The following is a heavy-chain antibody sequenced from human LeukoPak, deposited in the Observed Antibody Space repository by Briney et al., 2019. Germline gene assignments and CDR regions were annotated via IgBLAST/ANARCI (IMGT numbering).Heavy chain of an antibody. D-gene: IGHD6-19*01. CDR3: ARSSSRKEQWLGRVAFDI. V-gene: IGHV4-59*10. J-gene: IGHJ3*02. CDR2: IYTSGST. Sequence: SETLSLTCAVYGGSFSGYYWSWIRQPAGKGLEWIGRIYTSGSTNYNPSLKSRVTMSVDTSKNQFSLKLSSVTAADAAVYYCARSSSRKEQWLGRVAFDIWGQGTMVTVSS. CDR1: GGSFSGYY.